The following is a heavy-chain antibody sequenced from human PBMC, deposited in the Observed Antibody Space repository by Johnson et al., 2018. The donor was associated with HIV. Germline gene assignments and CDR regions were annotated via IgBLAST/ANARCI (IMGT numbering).Heavy chain of an antibody. Sequence: QMLLVESGGGLVKPGGSLRLSCAVSGFTFSDYYMSWIRQAPGKGLEWISYISGGGSAIYYADSVKGRFTISRDNTKNSLYLQMNSLRAEDTTVYYCARDRVGATACDIWGQGTLVTVSS. CDR2: ISGGGSAI. CDR1: GFTFSDYY. D-gene: IGHD1-26*01. CDR3: ARDRVGATACDI. J-gene: IGHJ3*02. V-gene: IGHV3-11*04.